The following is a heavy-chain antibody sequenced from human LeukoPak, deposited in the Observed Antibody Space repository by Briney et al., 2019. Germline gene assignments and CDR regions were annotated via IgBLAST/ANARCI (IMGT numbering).Heavy chain of an antibody. CDR1: GFTFSSYA. V-gene: IGHV3-23*01. CDR2: MSGSGGST. CDR3: AKDRWPGYCSSTSCYGGYDY. J-gene: IGHJ4*02. D-gene: IGHD2-2*01. Sequence: QPGGSLRLLCAASGFTFSSYAMRWVRQAPGKGLEGVSAMSGSGGSTYYAAPVKGRFTISRDNSKNSLYLQMNSLGAEDTAVYYCAKDRWPGYCSSTSCYGGYDYWGQGTLVTVSS.